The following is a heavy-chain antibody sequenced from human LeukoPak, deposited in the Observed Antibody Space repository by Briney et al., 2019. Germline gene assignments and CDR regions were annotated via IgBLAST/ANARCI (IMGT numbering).Heavy chain of an antibody. V-gene: IGHV3-21*01. D-gene: IGHD3-22*01. CDR1: GFTFSSYS. CDR3: ASPNSYDSSGYFQH. Sequence: GGSLRLSCAASGFTFSSYSMNWVSQAPGKGLEWVSSISSSSSYIYYADSVKGRFTISRDNAKNSLYLQMNSLRAEDTAVYYCASPNSYDSSGYFQHWGQGTLVTVSS. CDR2: ISSSSSYI. J-gene: IGHJ1*01.